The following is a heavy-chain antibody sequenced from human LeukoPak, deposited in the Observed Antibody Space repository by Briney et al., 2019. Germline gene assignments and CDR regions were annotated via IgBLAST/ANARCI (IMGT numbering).Heavy chain of an antibody. V-gene: IGHV3-23*01. CDR1: VFTFSSYA. J-gene: IGHJ4*02. D-gene: IGHD6-19*01. CDR2: ISGSGGST. Sequence: GGSLRLSCAASVFTFSSYAMSWVRQAPGKGLEWVSAISGSGGSTYYAHSVKGRFTISRDNSKNTLYLQINSLRAEDTAVYYCAKDRRRIAVTGISPFDYWGQGTLVTVSS. CDR3: AKDRRRIAVTGISPFDY.